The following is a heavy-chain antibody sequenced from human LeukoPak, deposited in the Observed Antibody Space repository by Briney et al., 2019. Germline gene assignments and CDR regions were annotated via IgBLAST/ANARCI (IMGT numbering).Heavy chain of an antibody. D-gene: IGHD3-22*01. CDR1: GFTFSSYA. J-gene: IGHJ4*02. CDR2: ISYDGSNK. Sequence: GRSLRLSCAASGFTFSSYAMHWVRQAPGKGLEWVAVISYDGSNKYYADSVKGRFTISRDNSKNTLYLQMNSLRAEDAAVYYCAKSYYYDKLAYYWGQGTLVTVSS. V-gene: IGHV3-30*18. CDR3: AKSYYYDKLAYY.